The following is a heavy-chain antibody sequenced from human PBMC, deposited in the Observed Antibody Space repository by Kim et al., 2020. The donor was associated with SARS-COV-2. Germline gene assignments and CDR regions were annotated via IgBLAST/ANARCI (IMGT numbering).Heavy chain of an antibody. CDR2: T. D-gene: IGHD3-3*01. J-gene: IGHJ4*02. V-gene: IGHV4-59*01. CDR3: ARSGAELGGFDA. Sequence: TDYTPSHKSRVTISLDTSKSQLTLILNAVTAADTAVYFCARSGAELGGFDAWGQGTLVTVSS.